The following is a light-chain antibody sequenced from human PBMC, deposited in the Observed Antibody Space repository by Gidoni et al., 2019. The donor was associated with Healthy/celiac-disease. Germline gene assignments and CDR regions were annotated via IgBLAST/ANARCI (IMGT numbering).Light chain of an antibody. J-gene: IGLJ2*01. CDR2: DVS. Sequence: QSALTQPASVSGSPGQPITISCTGTSSDVGGYNYVSWYQQHPGKAPKLMIYDVSNRPSGVSNRFSGSKSGNTASLTSSGLQAEDEADYYCSSYTSSSTVVFGGGTKLTVL. CDR1: SSDVGGYNY. CDR3: SSYTSSSTVV. V-gene: IGLV2-14*01.